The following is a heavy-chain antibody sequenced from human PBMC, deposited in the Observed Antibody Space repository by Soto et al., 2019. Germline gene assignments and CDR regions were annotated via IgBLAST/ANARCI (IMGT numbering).Heavy chain of an antibody. D-gene: IGHD1-1*01. CDR1: GFTFSSSA. CDR2: ISDSGSRT. V-gene: IGHV3-23*01. Sequence: EEQLLESGGGLVQPGESLRLSCAASGFTFSSSAMNWVRQAPGKGLEWVSIISDSGSRTYYADSVRGRFTISRDNSKNTLYRPMNSLRAEATALYYCAKSLNINWKNWFDPWGQGTLVTVSS. J-gene: IGHJ5*02. CDR3: AKSLNINWKNWFDP.